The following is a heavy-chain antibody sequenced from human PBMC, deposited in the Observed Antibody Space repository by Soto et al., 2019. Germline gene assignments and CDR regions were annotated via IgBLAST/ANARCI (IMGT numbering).Heavy chain of an antibody. Sequence: SETLSLTCTVSGGSISSGDYYWSWIRQPPGKGLEWIGYIYYSGSTYYNPSLKSRVTISVDTSKNQFSLKLSSVTAADTAVYYCARERIVVVPAAIIYYYYGMDVWGQGTTVTVSS. V-gene: IGHV4-30-4*01. D-gene: IGHD2-2*02. J-gene: IGHJ6*02. CDR3: ARERIVVVPAAIIYYYYGMDV. CDR2: IYYSGST. CDR1: GGSISSGDYY.